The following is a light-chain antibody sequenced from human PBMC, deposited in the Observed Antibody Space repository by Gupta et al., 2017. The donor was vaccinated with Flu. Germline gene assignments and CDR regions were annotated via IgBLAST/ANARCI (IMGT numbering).Light chain of an antibody. CDR1: QRVGFY. J-gene: IGKJ1*01. CDR2: DAS. Sequence: EFVLTQSPATLSLSPGERATLSCRASQRVGFYLARYHQKPSQAPSLLIYDASNRATGIPARFSGSGFGTDFTLTISSLGPEDFAVCYCQQRSNWPRGTFGQGTMVETK. CDR3: QQRSNWPRGT. V-gene: IGKV3-11*01.